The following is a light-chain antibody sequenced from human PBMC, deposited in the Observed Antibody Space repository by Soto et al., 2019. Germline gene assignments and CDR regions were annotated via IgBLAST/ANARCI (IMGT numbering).Light chain of an antibody. CDR1: QDIRNF. Sequence: DIQMTQSPTSLSASVGDRVTITCRASQDIRNFVAWYQQKPGKAPKLLIYAASTLQSGVPSRFSGSGSGTDFPLTINSLQPADVATFSCQKYSSVPVFGPGTKVAIK. V-gene: IGKV1-27*01. CDR3: QKYSSVPV. CDR2: AAS. J-gene: IGKJ3*01.